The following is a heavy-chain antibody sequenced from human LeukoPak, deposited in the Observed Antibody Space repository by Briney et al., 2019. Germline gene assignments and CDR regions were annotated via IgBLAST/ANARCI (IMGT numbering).Heavy chain of an antibody. CDR2: ISRRGDNT. D-gene: IGHD3-22*01. CDR1: GFNFGNFG. Sequence: GGSLRLSCAAAGFNFGNFGMSWVSQAQGKGLEWVSSISRRGDNTSYSDSATGRFTIFRDNSKNTFYLNMNGLRAEDTAIYYCAEAFHFESSGSYYTFDYWGQGTLVTVAS. V-gene: IGHV3-23*01. CDR3: AEAFHFESSGSYYTFDY. J-gene: IGHJ4*02.